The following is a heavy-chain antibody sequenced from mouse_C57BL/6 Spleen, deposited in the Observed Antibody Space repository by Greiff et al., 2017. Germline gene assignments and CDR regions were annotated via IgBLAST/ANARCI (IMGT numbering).Heavy chain of an antibody. CDR1: GYTFTSYW. CDR2: IYPGSGST. D-gene: IGHD1-1*01. CDR3: ARGGYGSSYPSFDY. Sequence: LVESGAELVKPGASVKMSCKASGYTFTSYWITWVKQRPGQGLEWIGDIYPGSGSTNYNEKFKSKATLTVDTSSSTAYMQLSSLTSEDSAVYYCARGGYGSSYPSFDYWGQGTTLTVSS. V-gene: IGHV1-55*01. J-gene: IGHJ2*01.